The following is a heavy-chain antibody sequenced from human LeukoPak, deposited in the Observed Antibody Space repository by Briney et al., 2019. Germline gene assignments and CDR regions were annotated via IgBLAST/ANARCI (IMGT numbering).Heavy chain of an antibody. CDR2: INHSGST. V-gene: IGHV4-34*01. CDR1: GGSISSYY. Sequence: SETLSLTCTVSGGSISSYYWSWIRQPPEKGLEWIGEINHSGSTNYNPSLKSRVTISVDTSKNQFSLKLSSVTAADTAVYYCARGGYYDYVWGSYRYRYYFDYWGQGTLVTVSS. D-gene: IGHD3-16*02. CDR3: ARGGYYDYVWGSYRYRYYFDY. J-gene: IGHJ4*02.